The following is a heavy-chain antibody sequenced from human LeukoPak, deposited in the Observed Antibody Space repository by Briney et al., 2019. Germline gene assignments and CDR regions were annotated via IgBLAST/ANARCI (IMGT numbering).Heavy chain of an antibody. V-gene: IGHV3-23*01. CDR2: ISGSGGST. J-gene: IGHJ4*02. Sequence: GGSLRLSCAASGFTFSSYAMSWVRQAPGKGLEWVSAISGSGGSTYYADSVKGRFTISRDNSKNTLYLQMNSLRAEDTAVYYCAKDAEYYYDSSGYCWFDYWGQGTLVTVSS. CDR1: GFTFSSYA. D-gene: IGHD3-22*01. CDR3: AKDAEYYYDSSGYCWFDY.